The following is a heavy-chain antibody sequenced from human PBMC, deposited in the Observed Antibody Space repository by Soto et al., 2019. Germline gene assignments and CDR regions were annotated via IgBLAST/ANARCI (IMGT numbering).Heavy chain of an antibody. CDR2: ISGSGGST. Sequence: GGSLRLSCAASGFTFSSYAMSWVRQAPGKGLEWVSAISGSGGSTYYADSVKGRFTISRDNSKNTLYLQMNSLRAEDTAVYYCAKDLRARDSSGYLDYWGQGTLVTVSS. CDR1: GFTFSSYA. J-gene: IGHJ4*02. V-gene: IGHV3-23*01. CDR3: AKDLRARDSSGYLDY. D-gene: IGHD3-22*01.